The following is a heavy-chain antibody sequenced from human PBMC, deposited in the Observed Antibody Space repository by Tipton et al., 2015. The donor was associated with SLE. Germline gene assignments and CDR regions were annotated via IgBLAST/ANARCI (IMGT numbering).Heavy chain of an antibody. Sequence: SLRLSCVASGFTFSSYWMSWVRQSPGKGLEWVANIKQDGSEKYYVDSVKGRFTISRDNAKNSLYLQMSSLRAEDTAVYSCARKGCSGDNCYSDYWGQGTLVTVSS. J-gene: IGHJ4*02. CDR2: IKQDGSEK. CDR1: GFTFSSYW. D-gene: IGHD2-15*01. V-gene: IGHV3-7*01. CDR3: ARKGCSGDNCYSDY.